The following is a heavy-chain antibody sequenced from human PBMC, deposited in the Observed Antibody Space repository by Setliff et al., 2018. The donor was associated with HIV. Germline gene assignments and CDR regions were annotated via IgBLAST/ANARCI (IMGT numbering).Heavy chain of an antibody. CDR1: GFTFSSYS. D-gene: IGHD3-10*01. CDR2: ISSSSSTI. J-gene: IGHJ4*02. Sequence: PGGSLRLSCAASGFTFSSYSMNWVRQAPGKGLEWVSYISSSSSTIYYADSVRGRFTISRDNAKNSLYLQMNSLRVEDTAVYYCARDAITLIRGITAFDYWGQGTLVTVSS. CDR3: ARDAITLIRGITAFDY. V-gene: IGHV3-48*01.